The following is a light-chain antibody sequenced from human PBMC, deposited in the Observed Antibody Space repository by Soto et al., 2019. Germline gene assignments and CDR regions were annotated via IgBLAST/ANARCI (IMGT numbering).Light chain of an antibody. CDR1: QSVFYSTNNKNY. Sequence: DIVMTQSPDSLTVSLGERATINCKSSQSVFYSTNNKNYLAWYQQKPGQPPKLLIYWASTRESGVPDRFSGSGSGTDFTLTISSLQAEDVAVYYCQQDYSTPPLFGPGTKVDIK. J-gene: IGKJ3*01. CDR3: QQDYSTPPL. V-gene: IGKV4-1*01. CDR2: WAS.